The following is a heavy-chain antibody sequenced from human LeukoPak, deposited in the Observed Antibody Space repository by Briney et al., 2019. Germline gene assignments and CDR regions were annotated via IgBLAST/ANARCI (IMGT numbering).Heavy chain of an antibody. D-gene: IGHD3-22*01. J-gene: IGHJ4*02. Sequence: GGSLRLSCAASGFTFSSYCMSWVRQAPGKGLEWVANIKQNGNEKYYVDSVKGRFTISRDNAKNSLYLQMNSLRVEDTAVYYCARGGYYDSSGRNFDYWGQGTLVTVSS. CDR1: GFTFSSYC. CDR2: IKQNGNEK. V-gene: IGHV3-7*05. CDR3: ARGGYYDSSGRNFDY.